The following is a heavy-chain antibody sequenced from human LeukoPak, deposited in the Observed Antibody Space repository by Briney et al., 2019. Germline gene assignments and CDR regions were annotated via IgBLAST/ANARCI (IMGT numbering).Heavy chain of an antibody. CDR1: GFPVNTGFS. Sequence: SETLSLTCGVSGFPVNTGFSWDWIRQAPGKGLEWIGDIDHRGTATYNPSLKSRLSISADASKNQFSLKLNSVTDADTAVYYCAVGITILGVAASFDSWGQGNLVIVSS. J-gene: IGHJ4*02. D-gene: IGHD3-3*01. CDR2: IDHRGTA. V-gene: IGHV4-38-2*01. CDR3: AVGITILGVAASFDS.